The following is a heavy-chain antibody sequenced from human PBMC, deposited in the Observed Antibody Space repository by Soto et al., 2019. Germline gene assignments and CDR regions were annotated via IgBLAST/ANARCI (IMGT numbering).Heavy chain of an antibody. V-gene: IGHV1-69*19. CDR3: AREVQVHTPAFVY. J-gene: IGHJ4*02. CDR2: ISPMFGAA. D-gene: IGHD3-10*01. Sequence: QVQLVQSGAEMKKPGSSVKVSCQSSGGTFNTYAMNWVRQAPGQGPEWMGDISPMFGAANYAPKFQGRVTITADASTGTPYMQLSSLTSEDTALYFCAREVQVHTPAFVYWGQGTLVTVSS. CDR1: GGTFNTYA.